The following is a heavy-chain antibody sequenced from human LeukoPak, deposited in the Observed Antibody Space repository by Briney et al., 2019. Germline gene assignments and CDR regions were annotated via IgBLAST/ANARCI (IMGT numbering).Heavy chain of an antibody. CDR1: GFTFSSYA. Sequence: PGGSLRLSCAASGFTFSSYAMSWVRQAPGKGLEWVSAISGSGGSTYYADSVKGGFTISRDNSKNTLYLQMNSLRAEDTAVYYCAKDHHNWNYHWFDPWGQGTLVTVSS. V-gene: IGHV3-23*01. D-gene: IGHD1-7*01. CDR3: AKDHHNWNYHWFDP. J-gene: IGHJ5*02. CDR2: ISGSGGST.